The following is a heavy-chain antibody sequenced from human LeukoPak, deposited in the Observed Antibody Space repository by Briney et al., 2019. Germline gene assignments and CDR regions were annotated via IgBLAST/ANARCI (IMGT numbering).Heavy chain of an antibody. CDR2: ITSSGTYS. CDR3: ARVSPNTVTTLQYFDY. D-gene: IGHD4-17*01. J-gene: IGHJ4*02. CDR1: EFTFSNYN. V-gene: IGHV3-21*01. Sequence: GGSLRLSCTDSEFTFSNYNMNWVRQAPGKAMEWISSITSSGTYSFYADSVKGRFTISRDNAKNSLYLQMDSLGPEDTAVYYCARVSPNTVTTLQYFDYWGQGTLVTVSS.